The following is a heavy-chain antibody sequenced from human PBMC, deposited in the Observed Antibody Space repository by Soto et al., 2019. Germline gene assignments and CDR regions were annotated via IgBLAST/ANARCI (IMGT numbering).Heavy chain of an antibody. CDR1: GGSFNNDA. CDR3: ASGDLWEFHSDSCCMAV. CDR2: IIPISEIT. Sequence: SVNVSCKASGGSFNNDAINWVRQAPGQGLEWLGGIIPISEITEYAQKFQGRVILTADKSTGTAYMELSSLRLEETALYYCASGDLWEFHSDSCCMAVWCQGISVTVS. J-gene: IGHJ6*02. D-gene: IGHD3-16*01. V-gene: IGHV1-69*17.